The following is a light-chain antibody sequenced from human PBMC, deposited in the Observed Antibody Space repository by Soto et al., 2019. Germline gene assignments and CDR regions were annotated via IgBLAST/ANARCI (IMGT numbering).Light chain of an antibody. J-gene: IGLJ2*01. CDR1: TGAVTSGHY. V-gene: IGLV7-46*01. CDR2: DTS. CDR3: LLSYSGAHVV. Sequence: QAVVTQEPSLTVSPGGTVTLTCGSSTGAVTSGHYPYWFQQKPGQAPRTLIYDTSNKHSWTPARFSGSLLGGKAALTLSAAQPEDEAEYYCLLSYSGAHVVFGGGTQLTVL.